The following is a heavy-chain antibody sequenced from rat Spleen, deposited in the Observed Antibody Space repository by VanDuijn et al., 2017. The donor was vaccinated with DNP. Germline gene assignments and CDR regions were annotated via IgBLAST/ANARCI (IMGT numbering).Heavy chain of an antibody. CDR3: ARGPNYGGYADYFDY. J-gene: IGHJ2*01. CDR2: ISTGSGNT. D-gene: IGHD1-11*01. CDR1: GFTFSYYG. Sequence: EVQLVESGGGLVQPGRSLKLSCAASGFTFSYYGMAWVRQTPMKGLEWVASISTGSGNTYYRDSVKGRFTISRDNAKNTQYLQMDSLRSEDTAIYYCARGPNYGGYADYFDYWGQGVTVTVSS. V-gene: IGHV5S14*01.